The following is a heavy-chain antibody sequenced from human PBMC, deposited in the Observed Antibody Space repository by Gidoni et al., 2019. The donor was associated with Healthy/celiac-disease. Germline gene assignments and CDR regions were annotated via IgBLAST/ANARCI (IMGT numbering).Heavy chain of an antibody. V-gene: IGHV3-9*01. CDR2: ISGNSGSI. CDR3: AKDDSSGSGY. D-gene: IGHD3-22*01. CDR1: GFTFDDYA. Sequence: EVQLVESGGGLVQPGRSLRLSCAASGFTFDDYAMHWVRQAPGKGLEWVSGISGNSGSIGYADSVKGRFTISRDNAKNSLYLQMNSLRAEDTALYYCAKDDSSGSGYWGQGTLVTVSS. J-gene: IGHJ4*02.